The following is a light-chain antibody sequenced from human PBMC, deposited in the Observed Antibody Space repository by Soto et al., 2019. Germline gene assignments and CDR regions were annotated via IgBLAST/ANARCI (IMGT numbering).Light chain of an antibody. V-gene: IGLV2-8*01. Sequence: QSVLTQPPSASGSPGQSVAISCTGTSSDVGGYNYVSWYQQHPGQAPKLMIYEVNKRPAGVPDRCSGSKSGNTASLTVSGLQAEDEADYYCSSYAGSSNVFGTGTKVTVL. J-gene: IGLJ1*01. CDR2: EVN. CDR3: SSYAGSSNV. CDR1: SSDVGGYNY.